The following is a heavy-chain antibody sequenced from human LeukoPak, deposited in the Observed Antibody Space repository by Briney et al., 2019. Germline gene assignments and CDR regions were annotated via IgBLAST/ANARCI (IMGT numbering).Heavy chain of an antibody. CDR1: GGSISSSSYY. V-gene: IGHV4-39*01. CDR2: IYYSGST. CDR3: ARQRYDFWSGYYTDYYYYYYMDV. J-gene: IGHJ6*03. D-gene: IGHD3-3*01. Sequence: PSETLSLTCTVSGGSISSSSYYWGWIRQPPGKGLEWVGSIYYSGSTYYNPSLKSRVTISVDTSKNLFSLKLSSVTAADTAVYYCARQRYDFWSGYYTDYYYYYYMDVWGKGTTVTVSS.